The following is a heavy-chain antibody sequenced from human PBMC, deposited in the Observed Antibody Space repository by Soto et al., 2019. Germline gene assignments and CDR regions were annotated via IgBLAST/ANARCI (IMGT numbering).Heavy chain of an antibody. D-gene: IGHD4-17*01. V-gene: IGHV3-13*01. CDR1: GFTFSSYD. J-gene: IGHJ4*02. CDR2: IGTAGDT. Sequence: EVQLVESGGGLVQPGGSLRLSCAASGFTFSSYDMHWVRQATGKGLEWVSAIGTAGDTYYPGSVKGRFTISRENAKNSLYLHMNSLRAGDTAVYYCARGRNYGDYEFDYWGQGTLVTVSS. CDR3: ARGRNYGDYEFDY.